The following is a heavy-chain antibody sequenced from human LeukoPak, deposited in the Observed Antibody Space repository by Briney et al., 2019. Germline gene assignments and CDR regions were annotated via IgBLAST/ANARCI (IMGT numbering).Heavy chain of an antibody. CDR3: ARHEQWLVPVDY. Sequence: SQTLSLTCTVSGGSISSGDYYWGWIRQPPGKGLEWIASIYHSGSTYYNPSLKSRVSISMDTSMNQFSLKLSSVTAADTAVYYCARHEQWLVPVDYWGQGTLVTVSS. CDR1: GGSISSGDYY. D-gene: IGHD6-19*01. CDR2: IYHSGST. J-gene: IGHJ4*02. V-gene: IGHV4-39*01.